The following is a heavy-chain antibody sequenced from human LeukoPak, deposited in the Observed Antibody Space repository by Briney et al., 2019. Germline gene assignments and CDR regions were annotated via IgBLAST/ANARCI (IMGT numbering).Heavy chain of an antibody. D-gene: IGHD1-26*01. Sequence: SETLSLTCAVYGGSFSGYYWSWIRQPPGKGLEWIGEINHSGSTNYNPSLKSRVTISVDTSKNQFSLKLSSVTAADTAVYYCASARPRYSGSYFVDYWGQGTLVTVSS. V-gene: IGHV4-34*01. CDR2: INHSGST. CDR3: ASARPRYSGSYFVDY. J-gene: IGHJ4*02. CDR1: GGSFSGYY.